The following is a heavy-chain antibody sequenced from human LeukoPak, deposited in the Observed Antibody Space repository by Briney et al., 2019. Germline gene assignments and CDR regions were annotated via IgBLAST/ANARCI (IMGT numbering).Heavy chain of an antibody. CDR1: GYTFTGYY. Sequence: ASVKVSCKASGYTFTGYYMHWVRQAPGQGLEWMGWINPNSGGTNYAQKFQGRVTMTRDTSISTAYMELSRLRSDDTAVYYCARDVREYQLPNYYYYYMDVWGKGTTVTVSS. D-gene: IGHD2-2*01. CDR2: INPNSGGT. J-gene: IGHJ6*03. V-gene: IGHV1-2*02. CDR3: ARDVREYQLPNYYYYYMDV.